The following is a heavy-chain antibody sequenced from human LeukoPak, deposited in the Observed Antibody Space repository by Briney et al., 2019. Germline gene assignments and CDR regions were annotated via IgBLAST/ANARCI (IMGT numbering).Heavy chain of an antibody. CDR3: ARYSGWPYFDY. D-gene: IGHD6-19*01. CDR1: GFTFSSYS. J-gene: IGHJ4*02. V-gene: IGHV3-48*04. Sequence: GGSLRLSCAASGFTFSSYSMNWVRQAPGKGLEWVSYISSSGSTIYYADSVKGRFTISRDNAKNSLYLQMNSLRAEDTAVYYCARYSGWPYFDYWGQGTLVTVSS. CDR2: ISSSGSTI.